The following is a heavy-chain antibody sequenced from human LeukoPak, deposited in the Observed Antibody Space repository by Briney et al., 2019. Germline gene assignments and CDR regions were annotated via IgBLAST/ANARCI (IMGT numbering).Heavy chain of an antibody. Sequence: TGRSLRLSCAASGFTFSSYGMHWVRQAPGKGLEWVAVISYDGSNKYYADSVKGRFTISRDNSKNTLYLQMNSLRAEDTAVYYCAKDRAAQPGSGGYFDYGGQGTLSPSPQ. V-gene: IGHV3-30*18. CDR1: GFTFSSYG. CDR3: AKDRAAQPGSGGYFDY. J-gene: IGHJ4*02. D-gene: IGHD2-15*01. CDR2: ISYDGSNK.